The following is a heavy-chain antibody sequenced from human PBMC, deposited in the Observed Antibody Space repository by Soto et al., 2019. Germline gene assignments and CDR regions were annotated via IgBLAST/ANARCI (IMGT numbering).Heavy chain of an antibody. CDR2: ISYDGSNK. CDR1: GFTFSSYG. J-gene: IGHJ4*02. D-gene: IGHD6-19*01. V-gene: IGHV3-30*03. Sequence: QVQLVESGGGVVQPGRSLRLSCAASGFTFSSYGMHWVRQAPGKGLEWVAVISYDGSNKYNADSVKGRFTISRDNSKNTLYLQMNSLGAEDTAVYYCARRGYSSGYYYFGYWGQGTLVIVSS. CDR3: ARRGYSSGYYYFGY.